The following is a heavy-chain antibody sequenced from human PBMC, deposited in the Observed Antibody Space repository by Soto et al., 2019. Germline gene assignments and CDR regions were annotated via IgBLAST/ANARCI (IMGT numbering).Heavy chain of an antibody. J-gene: IGHJ4*02. V-gene: IGHV2-5*02. CDR3: ARRRQGLPIDY. Sequence: SGPTLVNPTQTLTLTCTFSGFSLSASGMTVGWIRQPPGETLEWLAVVCWDDDKRYSPSLKNRLTITKDTSENQVVLTMTNVDPVDTATYYCARRRQGLPIDYWGQGILVTVSS. CDR2: VCWDDDK. CDR1: GFSLSASGMT.